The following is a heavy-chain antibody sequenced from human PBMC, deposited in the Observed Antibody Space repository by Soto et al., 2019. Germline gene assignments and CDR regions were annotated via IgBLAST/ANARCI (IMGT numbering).Heavy chain of an antibody. Sequence: ASVKVSCEASGYTLTGYYMQWVRQAPGQGLEWMGWINPNSGGTNYAQKFQGWVTMTRDTSISTAYMELSRLRSDDTAVYYCARGRDFNSYYYYGMDVWGQGTTVTVSS. CDR1: GYTLTGYY. CDR2: INPNSGGT. CDR3: ARGRDFNSYYYYGMDV. J-gene: IGHJ6*02. V-gene: IGHV1-2*04. D-gene: IGHD3-3*01.